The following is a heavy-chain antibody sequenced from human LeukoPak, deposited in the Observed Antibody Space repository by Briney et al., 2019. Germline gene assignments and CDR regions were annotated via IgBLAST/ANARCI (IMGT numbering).Heavy chain of an antibody. J-gene: IGHJ4*02. CDR1: GFTFSNYA. V-gene: IGHV3-23*01. CDR3: AKWGDYDVLTGYYVSDY. Sequence: GASLRLSCAASGFTFSNYAMSWVRQAPGKGLEWVSAITGSGGNTYYADSVKGRFTVSRDNSKNTVFLQMNSLRAEDTAVYYCAKWGDYDVLTGYYVSDYWGQGTLVTVPS. CDR2: ITGSGGNT. D-gene: IGHD3-9*01.